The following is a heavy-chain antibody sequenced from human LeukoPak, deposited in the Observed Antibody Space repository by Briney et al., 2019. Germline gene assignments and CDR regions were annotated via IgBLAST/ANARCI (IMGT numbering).Heavy chain of an antibody. CDR3: ARSGRGTYYYFDL. Sequence: ASGKVSCKASSYTFTRYGISWVRQAPGQGLEWMGWISGYNGNTNYAQKFQDRVSMTADTSTSTAYMEVRSLRSDDTAVYYCARSGRGTYYYFDLWGQGTLVTVSS. V-gene: IGHV1-18*01. CDR1: SYTFTRYG. J-gene: IGHJ4*02. CDR2: ISGYNGNT. D-gene: IGHD1-26*01.